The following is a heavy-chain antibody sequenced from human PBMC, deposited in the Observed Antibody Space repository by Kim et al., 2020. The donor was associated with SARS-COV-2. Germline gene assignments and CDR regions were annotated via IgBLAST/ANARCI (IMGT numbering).Heavy chain of an antibody. J-gene: IGHJ4*02. D-gene: IGHD6-13*01. Sequence: SETLSLTCTVSGVSVSSASYYWSWIRQPPGKGLEWIGYIYYSGSANYNPSLKSRVTISLDKSKNQFSLKVTSVTAADTAVYFCARDGIAAAGSYDFWGQG. CDR2: IYYSGSA. CDR1: GVSVSSASYY. CDR3: ARDGIAAAGSYDF. V-gene: IGHV4-61*01.